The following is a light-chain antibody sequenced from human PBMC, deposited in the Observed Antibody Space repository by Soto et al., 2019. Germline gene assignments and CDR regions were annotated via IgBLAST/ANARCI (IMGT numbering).Light chain of an antibody. V-gene: IGKV1-5*01. Sequence: DAQMPHLPSTLPALHRARVPINCRASQRISSWLAWYQQKPGKAPKLLIYDASSLESGVSSRFSGSVSGTEFTLTISSLQPDDFATYYCQQYNSNPWTFGQGTKVDVK. CDR2: DAS. J-gene: IGKJ1*01. CDR3: QQYNSNPWT. CDR1: QRISSW.